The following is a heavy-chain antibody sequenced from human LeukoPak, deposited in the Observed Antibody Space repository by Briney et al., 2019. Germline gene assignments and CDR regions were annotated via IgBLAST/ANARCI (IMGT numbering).Heavy chain of an antibody. CDR1: GGSFSGYY. CDR3: ARLESAAAGRPIDY. CDR2: INHSGST. Sequence: PSETLSLTCAVYGGSFSGYYWSWIRQPPGKGLEWIGEINHSGSTNYNPSLKSRVTISVDTSKNQFSLKLSSVTAADTAVYYCARLESAAAGRPIDYWGQGTLVTVSS. D-gene: IGHD6-13*01. J-gene: IGHJ4*02. V-gene: IGHV4-34*01.